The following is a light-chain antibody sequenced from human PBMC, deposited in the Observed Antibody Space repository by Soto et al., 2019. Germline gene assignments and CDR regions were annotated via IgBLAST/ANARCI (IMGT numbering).Light chain of an antibody. CDR1: QGISNW. Sequence: DIQMTQSPSSVSASVGDRVTITCRASQGISNWLAWYQQQPGKAPKLLISSAYTLQGGVPSRFSGGGSGTHFTLIISSLQPEDFATYYCQQTNTFLPLTFGGGTKVEIK. CDR3: QQTNTFLPLT. J-gene: IGKJ4*01. CDR2: SAY. V-gene: IGKV1-12*01.